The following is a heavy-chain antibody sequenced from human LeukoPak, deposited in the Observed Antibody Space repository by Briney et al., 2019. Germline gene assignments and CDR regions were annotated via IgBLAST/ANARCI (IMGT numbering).Heavy chain of an antibody. D-gene: IGHD6-19*01. CDR3: ARNCTSMAGICNWFDP. V-gene: IGHV4-38-2*01. CDR2: IYHSVST. J-gene: IGHJ5*02. CDR1: GYSITSDCY. Sequence: SETLSLICGVSGYSITSDCYWGWIRQPPGKGLEWIGGIYHSVSTYYNPSLQSRVTISVDTSKNQFSLKLKSVTAADTAVYYCARNCTSMAGICNWFDPWGQGTLVTVSS.